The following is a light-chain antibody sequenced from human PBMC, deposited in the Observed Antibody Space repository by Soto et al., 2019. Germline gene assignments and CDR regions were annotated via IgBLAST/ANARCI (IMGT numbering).Light chain of an antibody. J-gene: IGLJ1*01. CDR1: SSDIGASNF. CDR2: EVT. V-gene: IGLV2-8*01. Sequence: QSVLTHPPSAPGSPGQSVTISCTGTSSDIGASNFVSWYQQHPGKAPKLVIYEVTKRPSGVPDRFSGSKFGNTASLTVSGLQTEDEADYYCSSFTGFSTVFGSGTKVTVL. CDR3: SSFTGFSTV.